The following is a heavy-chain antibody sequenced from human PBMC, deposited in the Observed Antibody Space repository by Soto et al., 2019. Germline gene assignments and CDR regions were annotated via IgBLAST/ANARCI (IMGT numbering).Heavy chain of an antibody. D-gene: IGHD3-3*01. CDR2: ISYDGTNK. CDR1: GFTFITYG. J-gene: IGHJ4*02. Sequence: WGSLRLSCAASGFTFITYGIHFFRHSPFKWLEWVAVISYDGTNKYYADSVKGRFTISRDNSKNTLYLQMNSLRAEDTAVYYCANSYYDFWSGYYTKGGGGYWGQGTLVTVSS. V-gene: IGHV3-30*18. CDR3: ANSYYDFWSGYYTKGGGGY.